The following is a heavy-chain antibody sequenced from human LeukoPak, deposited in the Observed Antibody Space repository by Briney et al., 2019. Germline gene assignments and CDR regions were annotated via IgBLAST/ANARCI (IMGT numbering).Heavy chain of an antibody. Sequence: SQTLSLTCTVSGGSISSGGFYRNWIRQPAGKALEWIGRIYTSGSTDYNPSLKSRVTISVDTSKNQFSLKLSSVTAADTAVYYCARINYDSWSGYSTGGFDYWGQGTLVTVSS. CDR3: ARINYDSWSGYSTGGFDY. V-gene: IGHV4-61*02. CDR2: IYTSGST. CDR1: GGSISSGGFY. D-gene: IGHD3-3*01. J-gene: IGHJ4*02.